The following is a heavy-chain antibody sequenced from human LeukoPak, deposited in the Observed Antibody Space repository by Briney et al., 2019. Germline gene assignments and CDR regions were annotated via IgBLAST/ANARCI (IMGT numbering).Heavy chain of an antibody. J-gene: IGHJ6*02. Sequence: ASVKVSCKASGYTFTSYDINWVRQATGQGLEWMGWMNPNSGNTGYAQKFQGRVTMTRNTSISTAYMELSSLRSEDTAVYYCARGQRVYYYYYYGMDVWGQGTTVTVSS. CDR3: ARGQRVYYYYYYGMDV. CDR1: GYTFTSYD. V-gene: IGHV1-8*01. D-gene: IGHD6-13*01. CDR2: MNPNSGNT.